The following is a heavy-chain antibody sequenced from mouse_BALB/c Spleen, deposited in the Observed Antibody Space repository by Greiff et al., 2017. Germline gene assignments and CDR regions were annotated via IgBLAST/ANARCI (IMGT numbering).Heavy chain of an antibody. D-gene: IGHD4-1*01. Sequence: VQLQQSGAELVRSGASVKLSCTASGFNIKDYYMHWVKQRPEQGLEWIGWIDPENGDTEYAPKFQGKATMTADTSSNTAYLQLSSLTSEDTAVYYCNARLGRLDDWGQGTTLTVSS. J-gene: IGHJ2*01. CDR2: IDPENGDT. CDR3: NARLGRLDD. V-gene: IGHV14-4*02. CDR1: GFNIKDYY.